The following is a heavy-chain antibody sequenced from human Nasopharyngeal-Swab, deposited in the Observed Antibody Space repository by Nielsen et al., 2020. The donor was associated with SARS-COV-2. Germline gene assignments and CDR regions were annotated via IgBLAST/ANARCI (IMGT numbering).Heavy chain of an antibody. CDR2: INPHSGDT. J-gene: IGHJ4*02. V-gene: IGHV1-2*02. D-gene: IGHD3-3*01. CDR1: GYNFDDYA. Sequence: ASVKVSCKASGYNFDDYAIHWVRQAPGQGLEWMGWINPHSGDTNYAQKFQGRVTMTRDTSISTAFMDVSRLIFDDTALCYCARVHGDLWSGSPFDYWGQGALVIVSS. CDR3: ARVHGDLWSGSPFDY.